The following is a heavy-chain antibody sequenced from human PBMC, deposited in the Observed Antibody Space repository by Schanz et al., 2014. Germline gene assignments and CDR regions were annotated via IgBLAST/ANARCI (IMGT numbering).Heavy chain of an antibody. Sequence: VRLVESGGGLVKPGGSLRLSCAASGFSFSTYGMTWVRQAPGKGLEWVGFISFDGRNTGYAHSVKGRFTISRDNSKDTLYLQMSGLTPEDTAVYYCARGPIPIQGVPMDFWGQGTLVTVSS. D-gene: IGHD3-10*01. CDR2: ISFDGRNT. V-gene: IGHV3-30*03. CDR3: ARGPIPIQGVPMDF. J-gene: IGHJ4*02. CDR1: GFSFSTYG.